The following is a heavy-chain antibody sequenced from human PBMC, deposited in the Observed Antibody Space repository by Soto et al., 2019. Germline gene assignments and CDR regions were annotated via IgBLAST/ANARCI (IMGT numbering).Heavy chain of an antibody. CDR1: DGSISSYY. V-gene: IGHV4-59*08. Sequence: SETLSLTCTVSDGSISSYYLGWIRQPPGKGLEWIGYIFYTGSTIYNPSLKSRVTISVDTSKNQFSLKLSSVTAADTAVYYCARHSPIGNNWNYFDYWGQGTLVTVSS. CDR3: ARHSPIGNNWNYFDY. CDR2: IFYTGST. D-gene: IGHD1-1*01. J-gene: IGHJ4*02.